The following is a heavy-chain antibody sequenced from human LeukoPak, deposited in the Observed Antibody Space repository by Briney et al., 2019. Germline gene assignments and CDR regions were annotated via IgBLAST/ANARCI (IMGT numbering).Heavy chain of an antibody. Sequence: PSETLSLTCAVYGGSFSGYYWSWMRQPPGKGLEWMGEINHSGSTNYYPSLKSRVTISVDTSKSQFSLKLSSVTAADTAVYYCARGSRYCTNGVCYNLYYYYYMDVWGKGTTVTVSS. V-gene: IGHV4-34*01. J-gene: IGHJ6*03. CDR2: INHSGST. D-gene: IGHD2-8*01. CDR1: GGSFSGYY. CDR3: ARGSRYCTNGVCYNLYYYYYMDV.